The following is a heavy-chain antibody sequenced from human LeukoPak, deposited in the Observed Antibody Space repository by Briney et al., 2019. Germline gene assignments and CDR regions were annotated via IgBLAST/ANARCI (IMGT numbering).Heavy chain of an antibody. V-gene: IGHV1-69*05. CDR1: GGTFSSYA. D-gene: IGHD3-22*01. CDR2: ITPIFGTA. CDR3: ARSDSSGYYYYFDY. Sequence: SVKVSCKASGGTFSSYAISWVRQAPGQGLEWMGRITPIFGTANYAQKFQGRVTITTDESTSTAYMELSSLRSEDTAVYYCARSDSSGYYYYFDYWGQGTLVTVSS. J-gene: IGHJ4*02.